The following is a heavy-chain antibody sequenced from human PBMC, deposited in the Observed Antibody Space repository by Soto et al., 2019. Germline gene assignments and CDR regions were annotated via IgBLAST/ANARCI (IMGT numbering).Heavy chain of an antibody. CDR3: ARDPGFCTGGACRWFDP. CDR1: FTFSNYW. J-gene: IGHJ5*02. CDR2: IKQDGSEK. D-gene: IGHD2-8*02. V-gene: IGHV3-7*03. Sequence: FTFSNYWMSWVRQAPGKGLEWVANIKQDGSEKYYADSVKGRFTISRDNAKNSLSLQMNSLRAEDTAMYFCARDPGFCTGGACRWFDPWGRGTLVTVSS.